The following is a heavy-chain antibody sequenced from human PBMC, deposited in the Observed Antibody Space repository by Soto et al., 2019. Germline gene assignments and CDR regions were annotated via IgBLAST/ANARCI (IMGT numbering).Heavy chain of an antibody. Sequence: GGSLRLSCAASGFTFSSYSMNWVRQAPGKGLEWVSYISSSSSTIYYADSVKGRFTISRDNAKNSLYLQMNSLRDEDTAVYYCATHGLGAAAGNYYGMDVWGQGTTVTAP. V-gene: IGHV3-48*02. CDR3: ATHGLGAAAGNYYGMDV. D-gene: IGHD6-13*01. CDR2: ISSSSSTI. J-gene: IGHJ6*02. CDR1: GFTFSSYS.